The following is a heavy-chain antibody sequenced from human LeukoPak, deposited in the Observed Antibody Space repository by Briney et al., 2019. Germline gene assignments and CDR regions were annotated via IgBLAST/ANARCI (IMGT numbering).Heavy chain of an antibody. V-gene: IGHV3-7*01. D-gene: IGHD6-19*01. Sequence: PGGSLRLSCAASGFTFSIYWMAWVRQAPGKGLEWVATINQDGSEKYYVDSVKGRFTISRDNAKNSLYLQMNSLRAEDTAVYYCAKDSYSSPDYWGQGTLVTVSS. CDR3: AKDSYSSPDY. CDR2: INQDGSEK. J-gene: IGHJ4*02. CDR1: GFTFSIYW.